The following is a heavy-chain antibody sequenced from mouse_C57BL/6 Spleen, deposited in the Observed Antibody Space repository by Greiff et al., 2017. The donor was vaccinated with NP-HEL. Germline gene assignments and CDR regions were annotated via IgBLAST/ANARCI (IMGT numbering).Heavy chain of an antibody. D-gene: IGHD2-5*01. CDR3: ARGSNYVRDAMDY. CDR2: IDPSDSYT. CDR1: GYTFTSYW. J-gene: IGHJ4*01. V-gene: IGHV1-69*01. Sequence: VQLQQPGAELVMPGASVKLSCKASGYTFTSYWMHWVKQRPGQGLEWIGEIDPSDSYTNYNQKFKGKSTLTVDKSSSTAYMQLSSLTSEDSAVYYCARGSNYVRDAMDYWGQGTTVTVSS.